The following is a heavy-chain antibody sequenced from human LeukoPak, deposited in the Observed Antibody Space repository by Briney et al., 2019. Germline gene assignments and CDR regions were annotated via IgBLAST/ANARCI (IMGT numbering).Heavy chain of an antibody. D-gene: IGHD3-22*01. J-gene: IGHJ6*03. CDR2: IYYSGST. V-gene: IGHV4-59*12. CDR3: ARGRVSSSTYYSTYYYYFYMDV. Sequence: PSETLSLTCTVSGGSISSYYWSWIRQPPGKGLEWIGYIYYSGSTNYNPSLKSRVTISVDTSKNQFSLKLSSVTAADTAVYFCARGRVSSSTYYSTYYYYFYMDVWGKGTTVTVSS. CDR1: GGSISSYY.